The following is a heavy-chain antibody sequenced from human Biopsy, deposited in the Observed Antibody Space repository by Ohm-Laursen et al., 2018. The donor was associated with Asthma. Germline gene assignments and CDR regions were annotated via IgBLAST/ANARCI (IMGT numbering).Heavy chain of an antibody. CDR1: GFTFSSYG. Sequence: RSLRLSCAASGFTFSSYGMHWVRQAPGKGLGWVAVIWYDGSIKYYADSVKGRFSISRDNSKNTLYLQMNSLRVEDTAVFYCARAKSGSSYSPADYWGQGTLVTVSS. V-gene: IGHV3-33*01. J-gene: IGHJ4*02. CDR3: ARAKSGSSYSPADY. D-gene: IGHD1-26*01. CDR2: IWYDGSIK.